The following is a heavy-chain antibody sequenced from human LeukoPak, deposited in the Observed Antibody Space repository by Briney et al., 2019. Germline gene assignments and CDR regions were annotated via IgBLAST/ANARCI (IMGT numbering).Heavy chain of an antibody. Sequence: GGSLRLSCAASGFTFSSYSMNWVRQAPGKGLEWVSSISSSSSYIYYADSVKGRFIISRDNAKNSLYLQMNSLRAEDTAVYYCAFLYGDTPFDYWGQGTLVTVSS. CDR1: GFTFSSYS. CDR3: AFLYGDTPFDY. J-gene: IGHJ4*02. D-gene: IGHD4-17*01. V-gene: IGHV3-21*01. CDR2: ISSSSSYI.